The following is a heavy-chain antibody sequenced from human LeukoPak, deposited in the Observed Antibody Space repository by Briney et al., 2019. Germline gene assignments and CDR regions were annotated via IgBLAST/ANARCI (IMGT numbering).Heavy chain of an antibody. V-gene: IGHV4-30-2*01. CDR1: GGSISSGGYS. CDR3: ARVDDYGDYGRFDP. D-gene: IGHD4-17*01. J-gene: IGHJ5*02. Sequence: PSETLSLTCTVSGGSISSGGYSWSWIRQPPGKGLEWIGYIYHSGSTYYNPSLKSRVTISVDRSKNQFSLKLSSVTAADTAVYYCARVDDYGDYGRFDPWGQGTLVTVSS. CDR2: IYHSGST.